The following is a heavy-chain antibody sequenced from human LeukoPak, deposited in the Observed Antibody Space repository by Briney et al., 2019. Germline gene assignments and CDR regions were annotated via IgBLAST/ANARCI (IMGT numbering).Heavy chain of an antibody. V-gene: IGHV1-69*04. CDR2: IIPVIDIA. J-gene: IGHJ4*02. D-gene: IGHD2-2*01. Sequence: ASVRVSCMASGGIFSCYAISWVRPAPGQGLEWVGRIIPVIDIANYAQKFQGRVNITADKSTSTAYMELSSLRSEDTAVYYCARQYCSSTSCYLAVSLDYWGQGTLVTVSS. CDR3: ARQYCSSTSCYLAVSLDY. CDR1: GGIFSCYA.